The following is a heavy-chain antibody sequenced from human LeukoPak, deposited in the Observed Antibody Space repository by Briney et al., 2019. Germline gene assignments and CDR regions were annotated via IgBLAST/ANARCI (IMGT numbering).Heavy chain of an antibody. CDR2: IYYSGTT. Sequence: KTSETLSLTCTVSGGSISSYYWSWIRKPPGKGLEWIGYIYYSGTTNYNPSPKSRVTISVATSKNQFSLKLSSVTAADTAVYYCARGVYIAAAQYGYWGQGTLVTVSS. J-gene: IGHJ4*02. V-gene: IGHV4-59*01. CDR1: GGSISSYY. D-gene: IGHD6-13*01. CDR3: ARGVYIAAAQYGY.